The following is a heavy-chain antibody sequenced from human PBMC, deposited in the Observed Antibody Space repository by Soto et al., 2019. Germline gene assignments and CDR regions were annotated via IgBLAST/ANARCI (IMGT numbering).Heavy chain of an antibody. J-gene: IGHJ1*01. CDR1: GFTFSSYS. CDR3: ARDLLGIAVADTPEYFQH. D-gene: IGHD6-19*01. V-gene: IGHV3-48*02. CDR2: ISSSSSTI. Sequence: GGSLRLSCAASGFTFSSYSMNWVRQAPGKGLEWVSYISSSSSTIYYADSVKGRFTISRDNAKNSLYLQMNSLRDEDTAVYYCARDLLGIAVADTPEYFQHWGQGTLVTVSS.